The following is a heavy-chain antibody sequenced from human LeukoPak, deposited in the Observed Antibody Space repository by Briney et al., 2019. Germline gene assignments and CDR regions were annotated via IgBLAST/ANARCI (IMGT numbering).Heavy chain of an antibody. CDR1: GYTFTSSG. V-gene: IGHV1-18*01. CDR3: ARSNTQNTWIQLWNRYYYYGMDV. D-gene: IGHD5-18*01. CDR2: ISAYNGNT. J-gene: IGHJ6*02. Sequence: ASVKVSCKASGYTFTSSGISWVRQAPGQGLEWMGWISAYNGNTNYAQKLQGRVTMTTDTSTSTAYMELRSLRSDDTAVYYCARSNTQNTWIQLWNRYYYYGMDVWGQGTTVTVSS.